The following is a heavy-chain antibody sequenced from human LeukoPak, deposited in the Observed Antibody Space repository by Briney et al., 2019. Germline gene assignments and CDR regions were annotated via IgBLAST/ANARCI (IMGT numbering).Heavy chain of an antibody. Sequence: GGSLRLSCAASGFTFSSYAMSWVRQAPGKGLEWVSAISGSGGSTYYADSVKGRFTVSRDNSKNTLYLQMNSLRAEDTAVYYCAMDSSGWYAFDIWGQGTMVTVSS. CDR1: GFTFSSYA. V-gene: IGHV3-23*01. J-gene: IGHJ3*02. CDR2: ISGSGGST. CDR3: AMDSSGWYAFDI. D-gene: IGHD6-19*01.